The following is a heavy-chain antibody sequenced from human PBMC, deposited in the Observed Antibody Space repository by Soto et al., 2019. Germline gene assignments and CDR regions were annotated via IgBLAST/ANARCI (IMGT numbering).Heavy chain of an antibody. V-gene: IGHV3-74*01. CDR1: GFTFSNYW. J-gene: IGHJ4*02. CDR3: VRTSLVVAVATREDF. D-gene: IGHD2-15*01. Sequence: EVQLVESGGGLVQPGEXLRLSCAASGFTFSNYWMHWVRQAPGKGLVWVXRIDSDGSRITYADFVKGRFTISRDNAKNTVYLHMNSLTAEDTAVYYCVRTSLVVAVATREDFWGQGTLVTVSS. CDR2: IDSDGSRI.